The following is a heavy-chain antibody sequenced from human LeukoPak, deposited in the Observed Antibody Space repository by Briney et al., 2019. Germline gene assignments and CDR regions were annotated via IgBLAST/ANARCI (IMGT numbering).Heavy chain of an antibody. CDR1: GFTFSSYS. Sequence: GGSLRLSCAASGFTFSSYSMNWVRQAPGKGLEWVSSISSSSSYIYYADSVKGRFTISRDNAKNSLYLQMNSLRAEDTAVYYCARARLTGYNWFDPWGQGTLVTVSS. D-gene: IGHD2-8*01. CDR3: ARARLTGYNWFDP. V-gene: IGHV3-21*01. J-gene: IGHJ5*02. CDR2: ISSSSSYI.